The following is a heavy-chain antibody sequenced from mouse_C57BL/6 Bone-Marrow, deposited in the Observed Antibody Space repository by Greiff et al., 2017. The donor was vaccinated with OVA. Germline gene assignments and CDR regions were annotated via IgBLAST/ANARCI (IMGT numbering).Heavy chain of an antibody. CDR1: GYTFTSYW. V-gene: IGHV1-59*01. J-gene: IGHJ3*01. Sequence: VQLQQPGAELVRPGTSVKLSCKASGYTFTSYWMHWVKQRPGQGLEWIGVIDPSDSYTNYNQKFKGKATLTVDTSSSTAYMQLSSLTSEDSAVYYCARAPYDYVGAWFAYWGQGTLVTVSA. D-gene: IGHD2-4*01. CDR3: ARAPYDYVGAWFAY. CDR2: IDPSDSYT.